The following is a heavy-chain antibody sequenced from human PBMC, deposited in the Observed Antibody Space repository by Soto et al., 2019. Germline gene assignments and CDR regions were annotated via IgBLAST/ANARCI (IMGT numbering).Heavy chain of an antibody. CDR1: GGSFSDYY. V-gene: IGHV4-34*01. CDR2: ISHSGIT. CDR3: AQYGGSDSYYFDP. D-gene: IGHD6-25*01. Sequence: PSEALSLTCAVYGGSFSDYYWTWIRQPPGKGLEWIGEISHSGITQYNPSLKGRVTISLDTSKSQFSLQLSSVTAADTAVYSCAQYGGSDSYYFDPWGQGTLVTV. J-gene: IGHJ4*02.